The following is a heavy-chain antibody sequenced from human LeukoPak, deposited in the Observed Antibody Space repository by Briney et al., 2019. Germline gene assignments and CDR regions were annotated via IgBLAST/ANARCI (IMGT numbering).Heavy chain of an antibody. CDR1: GFTVSSNY. CDR3: AKQIAAAGAFDY. D-gene: IGHD6-13*01. V-gene: IGHV3-66*04. J-gene: IGHJ4*02. Sequence: GGSLRLSCAASGFTVSSNYMSWGRQAPGKGLGLVSVIYSCGSTYYADSVKGRFTISRANSKNTLYLQLNGLRDEDTAVYYCAKQIAAAGAFDYWGQGTLVTVSS. CDR2: IYSCGST.